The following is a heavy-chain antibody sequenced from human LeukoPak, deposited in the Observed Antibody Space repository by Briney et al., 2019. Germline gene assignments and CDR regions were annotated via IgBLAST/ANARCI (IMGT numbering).Heavy chain of an antibody. Sequence: PGGSLRLSCGASGFTFSSYGMHWVRQAPGKGLEWVAVISYDGSNKYYADSVKGRFTISRDNSKNTLYLQMNSLRAEDTAVYYCARERYSYGYLFDYWGQGTLVTVSS. CDR2: ISYDGSNK. D-gene: IGHD5-18*01. CDR3: ARERYSYGYLFDY. J-gene: IGHJ4*02. V-gene: IGHV3-30*03. CDR1: GFTFSSYG.